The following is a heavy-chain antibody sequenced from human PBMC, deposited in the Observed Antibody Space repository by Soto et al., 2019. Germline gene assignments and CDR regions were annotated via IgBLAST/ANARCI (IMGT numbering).Heavy chain of an antibody. D-gene: IGHD2-15*01. J-gene: IGHJ6*02. Sequence: GGSLRLSCAASGFTFSSYGMHWVRQAPGKGLEWVAVIWYDGSNKYYADSVKGRFTISRDNSKNTLYLQMNSLRAEDTAVYYCARRKRYCSGGSCPSGQYGMDVWGQGTTVTVSS. CDR2: IWYDGSNK. V-gene: IGHV3-33*01. CDR3: ARRKRYCSGGSCPSGQYGMDV. CDR1: GFTFSSYG.